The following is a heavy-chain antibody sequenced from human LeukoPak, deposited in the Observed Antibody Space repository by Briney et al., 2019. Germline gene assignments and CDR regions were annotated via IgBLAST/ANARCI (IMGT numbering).Heavy chain of an antibody. CDR3: ARVRAGDTRDFDY. D-gene: IGHD1-26*01. CDR2: IDPNSGGT. CDR1: GYTFNDYH. V-gene: IGHV1-2*02. J-gene: IGHJ4*02. Sequence: GASVKVSCKASGYTFNDYHMHWVQQAPGEGLEWMGWIDPNSGGTDYAQKFQGRVTMTRDTSISTASVELSSLRSDDTAVYYCARVRAGDTRDFDYWGQGTLVTVSS.